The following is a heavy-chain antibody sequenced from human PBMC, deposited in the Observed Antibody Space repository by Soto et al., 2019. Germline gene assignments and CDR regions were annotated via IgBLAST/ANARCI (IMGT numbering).Heavy chain of an antibody. J-gene: IGHJ5*02. D-gene: IGHD2-21*02. Sequence: SETLSLTCDVSGDTISTGGYTWAWIRQPPGKGLEWIGYIYYSGSTNYNPSLKSRVTISVDTSKNQFSLKLSSVTAADTAVYYCARAMVVTQNWFDPWGQGTLVTVSS. CDR2: IYYSGST. CDR1: GDTISTGGYT. CDR3: ARAMVVTQNWFDP. V-gene: IGHV4-61*08.